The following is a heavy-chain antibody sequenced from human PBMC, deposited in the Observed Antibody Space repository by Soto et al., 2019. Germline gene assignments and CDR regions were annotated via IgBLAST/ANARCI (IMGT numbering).Heavy chain of an antibody. D-gene: IGHD4-17*01. J-gene: IGHJ4*02. CDR2: IEPSGGSR. Sequence: VKLVNNTPTHTLTSTFTDFLLNTAGQGLEWMGLIEPSGGSRSYTQKFQGRVTMTRDTSTSTVYMELSSLRSEDTAVYYCERHTMTFYYFDFWGQGTLVPV. CDR1: THTLTSTF. CDR3: ERHTMTFYYFDF. V-gene: IGHV1-46*01.